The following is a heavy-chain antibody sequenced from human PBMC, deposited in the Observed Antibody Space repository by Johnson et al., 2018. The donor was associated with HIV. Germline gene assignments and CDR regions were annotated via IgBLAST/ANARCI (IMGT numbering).Heavy chain of an antibody. D-gene: IGHD6-19*01. CDR3: AKGSGWYSAFDI. CDR1: GFTVSTNY. V-gene: IGHV3-66*01. Sequence: VQLVESGGGLVQPGGSLRLSCAASGFTVSTNYMTWVRQAPGKGLECVSLIYSDGNTYYADSVKGRFTISRDNSKNTLYLQMNSLRAEDTAVYYCAKGSGWYSAFDIWGQGTMVTVSS. J-gene: IGHJ3*02. CDR2: IYSDGNT.